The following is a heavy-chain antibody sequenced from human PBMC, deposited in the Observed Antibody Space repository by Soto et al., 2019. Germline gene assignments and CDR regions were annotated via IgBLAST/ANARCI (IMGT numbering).Heavy chain of an antibody. D-gene: IGHD6-6*01. J-gene: IGHJ3*02. Sequence: GPGVQKPGASVKVSCKASGYTFTSYGISWVRQAPGQGLEWMGWISTYNGNPNYAQKLQGRVTMTTDTSTSTAYMELRSLRSDDTAVFYCARAPLYSTSPKSAFDIWGQGTVVTVSS. V-gene: IGHV1-18*01. CDR1: GYTFTSYG. CDR3: ARAPLYSTSPKSAFDI. CDR2: ISTYNGNP.